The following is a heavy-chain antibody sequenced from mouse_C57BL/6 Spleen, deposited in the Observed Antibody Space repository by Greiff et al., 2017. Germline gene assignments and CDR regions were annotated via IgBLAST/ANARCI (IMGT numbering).Heavy chain of an antibody. CDR1: GYTFTSYW. CDR3: ARDFENYFDY. Sequence: QVQLQQSGAELAKPGASVKLSCKASGYTFTSYWMHWVKQRPGQGLEWIGYINPSSGYTKYNQKFKGKDTLTADKSSSTAYMQLSSLTYEDSAVYYCARDFENYFDYWGQGTTLTVSS. V-gene: IGHV1-7*01. CDR2: INPSSGYT. J-gene: IGHJ2*01.